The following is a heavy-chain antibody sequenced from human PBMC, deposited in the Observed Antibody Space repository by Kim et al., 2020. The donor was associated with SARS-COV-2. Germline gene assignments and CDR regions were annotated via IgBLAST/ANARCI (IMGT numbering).Heavy chain of an antibody. CDR3: ARVGYCSGGSCEIFNWFDP. D-gene: IGHD2-15*01. Sequence: SETLSLTCTVSGGSISSYYWSWIRQPPGKGLEWTGYIYYSGSTNYNPSLKSRVTISVDTSKNQFSLKLSSVTAADTAVYYCARVGYCSGGSCEIFNWFDPWGQGTLVTVSS. CDR1: GGSISSYY. J-gene: IGHJ5*02. CDR2: IYYSGST. V-gene: IGHV4-59*01.